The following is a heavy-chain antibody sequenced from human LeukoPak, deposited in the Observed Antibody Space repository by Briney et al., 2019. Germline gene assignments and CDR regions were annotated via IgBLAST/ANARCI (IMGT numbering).Heavy chain of an antibody. CDR2: ISDSGGST. D-gene: IGHD1-26*01. V-gene: IGHV3-23*01. CDR1: GLTFSSYA. Sequence: GGSLRLSCAASGLTFSSYAMSWVRQAPGKGLKWVSAISDSGGSTSYADTVKGEFTISRDNSKNKLYLQMNSLRAEDTAVYYCAKEFSGSYYPMWFDSWGQGTLVTVSS. J-gene: IGHJ5*01. CDR3: AKEFSGSYYPMWFDS.